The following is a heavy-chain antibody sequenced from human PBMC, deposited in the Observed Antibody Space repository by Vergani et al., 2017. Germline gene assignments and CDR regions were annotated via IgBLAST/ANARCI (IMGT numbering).Heavy chain of an antibody. CDR1: GYTFTNYY. CDR3: ARPRGDVLPPDPRRLDY. J-gene: IGHJ4*02. V-gene: IGHV1-46*03. D-gene: IGHD3-10*01. CDR2: INPSGGST. Sequence: QVLLVQSGAEVKKPGASVRVSCKTSGYTFTNYYIYWVRQAPGQGLEWMGIINPSGGSTTYEQQFQGRLTMTRDTSTSTVYMGLSNLRSEDTAVYYCARPRGDVLPPDPRRLDYWGQGTLVTVSS.